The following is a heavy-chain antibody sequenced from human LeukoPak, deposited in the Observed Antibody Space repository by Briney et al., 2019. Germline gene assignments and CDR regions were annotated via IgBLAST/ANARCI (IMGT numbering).Heavy chain of an antibody. CDR1: GFTFSNYV. V-gene: IGHV3-23*01. CDR3: ANEYSKGDV. J-gene: IGHJ3*01. CDR2: ISGSGTST. Sequence: TGGSLRLSCVASGFTFSNYVMNWVRQAPGKGLECVSSISGSGTSTYYVDSVKGRFTSSRDNSKNTLYLQMNSLRAEDTAIYYCANEYSKGDVWGQGTTVTVSS. D-gene: IGHD4-11*01.